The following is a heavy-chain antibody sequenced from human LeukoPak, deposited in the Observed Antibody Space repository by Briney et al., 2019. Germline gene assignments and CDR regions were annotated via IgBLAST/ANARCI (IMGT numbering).Heavy chain of an antibody. D-gene: IGHD5-24*01. CDR1: SGSISDSY. V-gene: IGHV4-59*01. Sequence: PSETLSLTCTVSSGSISDSYWSWIRQPPGKGLEWIGYMYYNGNTHYNPSLKSRVPMSVDTSKKLFSLRLTSVTAADTAVYYCARSRDIYNGHALDIWGQGTMVTVSS. J-gene: IGHJ3*02. CDR2: MYYNGNT. CDR3: ARSRDIYNGHALDI.